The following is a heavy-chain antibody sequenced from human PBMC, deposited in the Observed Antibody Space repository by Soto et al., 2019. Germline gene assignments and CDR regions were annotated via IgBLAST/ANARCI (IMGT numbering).Heavy chain of an antibody. D-gene: IGHD6-13*01. CDR1: GGSFSGYY. Sequence: SETLSLTCAVYGGSFSGYYWSWIRQSPGKGLEWIGEINHSGSTNYKPSLNYNPSLKSRVTISMDTSKNQFSLRLNSVTAADTAVYYCARDPRRKQQLTHTYYYGMDVWGQGTTVTVSS. CDR3: ARDPRRKQQLTHTYYYGMDV. CDR2: INHSGSTNYKPSL. V-gene: IGHV4-34*01. J-gene: IGHJ6*01.